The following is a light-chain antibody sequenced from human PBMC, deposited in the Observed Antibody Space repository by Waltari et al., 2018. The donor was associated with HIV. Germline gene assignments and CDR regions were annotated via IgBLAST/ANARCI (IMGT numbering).Light chain of an antibody. CDR1: ALPKQY. V-gene: IGLV3-25*03. J-gene: IGLJ3*02. Sequence: SYALTQPPSVSVSPGQTARITCSGDALPKQYAYWYQQKPGQAPVVVIYKDSGRPSGIPERFSGSSSGTTVTLTISGVQAEDEADYYCQSADSSGPYRVFGGGTKLTVL. CDR2: KDS. CDR3: QSADSSGPYRV.